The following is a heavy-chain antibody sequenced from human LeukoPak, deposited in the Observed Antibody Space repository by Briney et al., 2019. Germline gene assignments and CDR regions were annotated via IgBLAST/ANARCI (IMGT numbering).Heavy chain of an antibody. CDR2: FDPEDGET. V-gene: IGHV1-24*01. CDR1: GYTLTELS. J-gene: IGHJ3*02. Sequence: ASVKVSCKVSGYTLTELSMHWVRQAPGKGLEWMGGFDPEDGETIYAQKFQGRVTMTEDTSTDTAYMELSSLRSEDTAVYYCATLDYYDTTGASDIWGQGTMVTVSS. D-gene: IGHD3-22*01. CDR3: ATLDYYDTTGASDI.